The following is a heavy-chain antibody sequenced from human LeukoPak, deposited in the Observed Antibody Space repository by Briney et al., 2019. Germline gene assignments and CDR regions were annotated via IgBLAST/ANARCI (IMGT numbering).Heavy chain of an antibody. D-gene: IGHD6-13*01. Sequence: GASVKVSCKASGYTFTGYYIHWVRQAPGQGLEWMGRIYPSSGDTDYAQKFQGRVTMTRDTSVSTAYMELSSLRSDDTAVYFCARWRGSGWSFDFWGQGTLVTVSS. CDR1: GYTFTGYY. CDR3: ARWRGSGWSFDF. V-gene: IGHV1-2*06. CDR2: IYPSSGDT. J-gene: IGHJ4*02.